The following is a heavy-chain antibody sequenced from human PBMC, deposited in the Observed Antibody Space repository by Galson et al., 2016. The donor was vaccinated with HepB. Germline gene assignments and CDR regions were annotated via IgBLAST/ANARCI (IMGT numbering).Heavy chain of an antibody. D-gene: IGHD2-21*02. CDR1: GDTFGRHW. J-gene: IGHJ5*01. CDR3: ARRGCVTATTVYRGGFDS. V-gene: IGHV5-51*01. CDR2: IYPGDSDT. Sequence: QSGAEVKKPGESLKISCKSSGDTFGRHWIAWVRQSPGKGLEWMGIIYPGDSDTRYSPSFQGQVTISVDRSMTTAYLQWSSLKASDTAIYYCARRGCVTATTVYRGGFDSCGQGTLVSGAS.